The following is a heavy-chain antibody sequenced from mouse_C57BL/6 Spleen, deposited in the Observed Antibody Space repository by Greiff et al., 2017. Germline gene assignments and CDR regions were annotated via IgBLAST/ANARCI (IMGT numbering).Heavy chain of an antibody. CDR1: GYTFTSYW. CDR2: IHPSDSDT. V-gene: IGHV1-74*01. D-gene: IGHD2-1*01. J-gene: IGHJ4*01. CDR3: AISHYGNVYYAMDY. Sequence: VPLPPPGAALVQPGASVKVSCKASGYTFTSYWMHWVKQRPGQGLEWIGRIHPSDSDTNYNQKFKGKATLTVDKSSSTAYMQLSSLTSEDSAVYYCAISHYGNVYYAMDYWGQGTSVTVSS.